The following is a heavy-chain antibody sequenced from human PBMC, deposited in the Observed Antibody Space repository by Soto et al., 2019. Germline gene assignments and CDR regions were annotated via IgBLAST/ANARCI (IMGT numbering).Heavy chain of an antibody. CDR1: GGSISSGGYY. D-gene: IGHD3-10*01. V-gene: IGHV4-31*03. CDR3: ARPLFGRGNWFDP. CDR2: IYYSGST. Sequence: PSETLSLTCTVSGGSISSGGYYWSWIRQHPGKGLEWIGYIYYSGSTYYNPSLKSRVTISVGTSKNQFSLKLSSVTAADTAVYYCARPLFGRGNWFDPWGQGTLVTVSS. J-gene: IGHJ5*02.